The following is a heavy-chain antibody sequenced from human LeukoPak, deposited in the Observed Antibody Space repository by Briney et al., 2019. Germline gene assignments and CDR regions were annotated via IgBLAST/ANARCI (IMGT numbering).Heavy chain of an antibody. D-gene: IGHD1-26*01. CDR3: ARDQWGAEDAFDI. V-gene: IGHV3-23*01. CDR1: GFTFSSYA. Sequence: PGGSLRLSCAASGFTFSSYAMSWVRQAPGKGLEWVSAISGSGGSTYYADSVKGRFTISRDNAKNTLYLQMNSLRAEDTAVYYCARDQWGAEDAFDIWGQGTTVTVSS. J-gene: IGHJ3*02. CDR2: ISGSGGST.